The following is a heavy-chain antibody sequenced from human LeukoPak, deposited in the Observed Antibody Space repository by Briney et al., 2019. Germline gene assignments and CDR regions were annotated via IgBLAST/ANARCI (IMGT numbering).Heavy chain of an antibody. Sequence: GGSLRLSCAASGFTLSSYSINWVRQAPGKGLEWVSSISSSSSYIYYADSVKGRFTISRDNAKNSLYLQMNSLRAEDTAVYYCARDSRSEYYYGSGSSDWFDPWGQGTLVTVSS. J-gene: IGHJ5*02. D-gene: IGHD3-10*01. V-gene: IGHV3-21*01. CDR2: ISSSSSYI. CDR3: ARDSRSEYYYGSGSSDWFDP. CDR1: GFTLSSYS.